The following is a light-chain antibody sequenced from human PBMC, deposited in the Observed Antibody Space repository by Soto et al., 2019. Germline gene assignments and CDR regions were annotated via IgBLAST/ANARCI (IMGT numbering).Light chain of an antibody. Sequence: EIVLTQSPATLSLSPGERGTLSCRASHSISSYLVWYQQKPGQTPRLLMSDATTRATGIPARFSGSGSGTDFALTISSLEPEDSALYHCQQPSTGPYTFGRGTKVEIK. CDR1: HSISSY. CDR2: DAT. V-gene: IGKV3-11*01. J-gene: IGKJ2*01. CDR3: QQPSTGPYT.